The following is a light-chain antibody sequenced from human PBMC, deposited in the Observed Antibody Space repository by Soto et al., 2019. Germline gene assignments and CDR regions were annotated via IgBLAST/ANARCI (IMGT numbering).Light chain of an antibody. Sequence: DIQLTQSPPFLSASVGDRVTITCRASQGIGSYLAWYQQKPGKAPKVLIYGASILQGGVPSRFSGSGSGTEFTLTINSLQPEDFATYYCQQLKTLFTFGPGTKVDIK. J-gene: IGKJ3*01. CDR3: QQLKTLFT. V-gene: IGKV1-9*01. CDR2: GAS. CDR1: QGIGSY.